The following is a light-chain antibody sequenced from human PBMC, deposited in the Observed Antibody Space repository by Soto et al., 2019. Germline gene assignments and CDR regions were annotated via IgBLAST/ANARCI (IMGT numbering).Light chain of an antibody. CDR1: QSISSY. V-gene: IGKV1-39*01. J-gene: IGKJ2*01. CDR2: AAS. Sequence: DIQRTKSPSSLSASVGDRVTITCRASQSISSYLNWYQQKPGKAPKLLIYAASSLQSGVPSRLSGSGSGTDFTLTISSLQPEDFATYYCQQSYSTPYTFGQGTKVDIK. CDR3: QQSYSTPYT.